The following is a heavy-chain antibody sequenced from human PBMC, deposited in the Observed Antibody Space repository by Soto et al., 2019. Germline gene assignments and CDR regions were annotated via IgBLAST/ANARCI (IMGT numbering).Heavy chain of an antibody. CDR2: IIPIFNSA. V-gene: IGHV1-69*01. CDR3: AREVTVASYSFDF. J-gene: IGHJ4*02. CDR1: GGPFNNYA. D-gene: IGHD5-12*01. Sequence: QVQLVQSGAEVQRPGSSVPVSCPASGGPFNNYALSWVRQAPGQGLEWLGGIIPIFNSANYAQKFQGRVTITADDSTSTAYMELRSLRPDDTAVYYCAREVTVASYSFDFWGQGTLVTVSS.